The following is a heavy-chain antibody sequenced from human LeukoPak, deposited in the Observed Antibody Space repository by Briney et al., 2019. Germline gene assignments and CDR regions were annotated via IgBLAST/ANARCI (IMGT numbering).Heavy chain of an antibody. CDR1: GDSLSGVY. V-gene: IGHV4-59*01. Sequence: SETLSLTCTVSGDSLSGVYWSWIRQPPGKGLEWIGYVYYSGSTNYNPSPKSRVTISVDTSKNQFSLKLSSVTAADTAVYYCARDRFTVGFDPWGQGTLVTVSS. CDR2: VYYSGST. J-gene: IGHJ5*02. CDR3: ARDRFTVGFDP. D-gene: IGHD3-3*01.